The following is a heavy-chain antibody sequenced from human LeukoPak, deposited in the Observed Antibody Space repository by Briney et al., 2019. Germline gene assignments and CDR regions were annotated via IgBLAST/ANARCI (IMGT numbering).Heavy chain of an antibody. J-gene: IGHJ4*02. V-gene: IGHV1-69*13. CDR2: IIPIFGTA. Sequence: SVKVSCKASGYTFTSYYMHWVRQAPGQGLEWMGGIIPIFGTANYAQKFQGRVTITADESTSTAYMELSSLRSEDTAVYYCARSGYDRVFDYWGQGTLVTVSS. CDR3: ARSGYDRVFDY. D-gene: IGHD3-22*01. CDR1: GYTFTSYY.